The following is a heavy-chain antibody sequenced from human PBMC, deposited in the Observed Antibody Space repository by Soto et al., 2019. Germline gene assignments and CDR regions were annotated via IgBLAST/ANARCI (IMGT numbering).Heavy chain of an antibody. Sequence: NPSETLSLTCTVSGGSISSGDYYWSWIRQPPGKGLEWIGYIYYSGSTYYNPSLKSRVTISVDTSKNQFSLKLSSVTAADTAVYYCARLPKYSYGYGKFDYWGQGTLVTVSS. CDR1: GGSISSGDYY. V-gene: IGHV4-30-4*01. D-gene: IGHD5-18*01. CDR2: IYYSGST. CDR3: ARLPKYSYGYGKFDY. J-gene: IGHJ4*02.